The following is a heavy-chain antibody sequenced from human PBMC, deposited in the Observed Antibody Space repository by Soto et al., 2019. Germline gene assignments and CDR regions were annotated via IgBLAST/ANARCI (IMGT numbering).Heavy chain of an antibody. D-gene: IGHD5-12*01. CDR1: GGTFNSNA. Sequence: QVQLVQSGAEVKKLGSSLKVSCKASGGTFNSNALSWVRQAPGQGLEWMGAIIPILRTRKYTQKFQDRVTFSSDESTDTAYMELTSMRSEDTAVYYCAKSRAYSVTEPALFDEIDAWGQATRVSVSS. CDR2: IIPILRTR. CDR3: AKSRAYSVTEPALFDEIDA. J-gene: IGHJ5*01. V-gene: IGHV1-69*01.